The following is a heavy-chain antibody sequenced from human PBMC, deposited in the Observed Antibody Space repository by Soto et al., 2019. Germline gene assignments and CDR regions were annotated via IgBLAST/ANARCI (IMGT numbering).Heavy chain of an antibody. D-gene: IGHD2-2*01. CDR3: ARVHRVVVVPAAIWYYMDV. J-gene: IGHJ6*03. CDR2: INAGNGNT. V-gene: IGHV1-3*01. Sequence: ASVKVSCKASGYTFTSYVMHWVRQAPGQRLEWMGWINAGNGNTKYSQKFQGRVTMARNTSISTAYMELSSLRSEDTAVYYCARVHRVVVVPAAIWYYMDVWGKGTTVTVSS. CDR1: GYTFTSYV.